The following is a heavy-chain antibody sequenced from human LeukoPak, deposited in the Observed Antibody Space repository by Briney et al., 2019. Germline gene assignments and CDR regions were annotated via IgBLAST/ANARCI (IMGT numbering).Heavy chain of an antibody. D-gene: IGHD3-10*01. Sequence: SETLSLTCTVSGYSISSGYFWGWIRQPPGKGLEWIGSIYHSGSTYYNPTLKSRVTISVDTSKNQFSLKLSSVTAADTAVYYCARLLYYGSGDPFDYWGQGTLVTVSS. J-gene: IGHJ4*02. V-gene: IGHV4-38-2*02. CDR1: GYSISSGYF. CDR2: IYHSGST. CDR3: ARLLYYGSGDPFDY.